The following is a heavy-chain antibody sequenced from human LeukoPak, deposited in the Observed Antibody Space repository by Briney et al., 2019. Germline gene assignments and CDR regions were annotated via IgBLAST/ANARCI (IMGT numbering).Heavy chain of an antibody. Sequence: SETLSLTCAVYGGSFRGYYWSWMRQPPGKGLEWIGEINHSGSTNYNPSLKSRVTISVDTSKNQFSLKLSSATAADTAVYYCARGGYGGYADNWFDPWGQGTLVTVSS. D-gene: IGHD5-12*01. CDR2: INHSGST. CDR3: ARGGYGGYADNWFDP. V-gene: IGHV4-34*01. CDR1: GGSFRGYY. J-gene: IGHJ5*02.